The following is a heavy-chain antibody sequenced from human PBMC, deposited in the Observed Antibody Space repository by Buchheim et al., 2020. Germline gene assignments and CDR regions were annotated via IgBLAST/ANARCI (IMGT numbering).Heavy chain of an antibody. J-gene: IGHJ6*02. D-gene: IGHD2-15*01. CDR1: GGTLRSSA. Sequence: QVQLVQSGAEVKKPGSSVKVSCKASGGTLRSSAISGVRQAPGQGLDWMGGIIPIFVTANYAQKFQGKVPFPADKSTTPAYMELSSLRSEDTAVYYCARACSGGCCYSGWYYYYYGMDVWGQGTT. CDR2: IIPIFVTA. CDR3: ARACSGGCCYSGWYYYYYGMDV. V-gene: IGHV1-69*06.